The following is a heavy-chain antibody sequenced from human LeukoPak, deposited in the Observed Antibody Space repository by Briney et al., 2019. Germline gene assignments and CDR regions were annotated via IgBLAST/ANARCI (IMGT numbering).Heavy chain of an antibody. Sequence: SETLSLTCTVSGASMSRSTYYWGWIRQPPGKGLEWIGSIYYSGSTYYNPSLKSRVTISVDTSKNQFSLMLSSVTAADTAVYYCARLGNYVAFDIWGQGTMVTVSS. D-gene: IGHD3-10*02. V-gene: IGHV4-39*01. J-gene: IGHJ3*02. CDR3: ARLGNYVAFDI. CDR1: GASMSRSTYY. CDR2: IYYSGST.